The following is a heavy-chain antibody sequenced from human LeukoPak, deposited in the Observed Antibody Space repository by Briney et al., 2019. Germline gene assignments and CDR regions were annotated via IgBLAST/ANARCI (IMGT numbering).Heavy chain of an antibody. Sequence: GASVKVSCKASGYTFTSYGISWVRQAPGQGLEWMGWISAYNGNTNYAQKLQGRVTMTTDTSTSTAYMELRSLRSDDTAVYYCARDLVVVTDDTKEFDYWGQGTLVTVSS. CDR1: GYTFTSYG. J-gene: IGHJ4*02. D-gene: IGHD2-21*02. CDR3: ARDLVVVTDDTKEFDY. CDR2: ISAYNGNT. V-gene: IGHV1-18*01.